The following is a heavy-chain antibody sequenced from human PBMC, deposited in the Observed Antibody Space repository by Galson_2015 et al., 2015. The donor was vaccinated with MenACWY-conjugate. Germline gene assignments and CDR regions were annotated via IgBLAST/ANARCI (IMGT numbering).Heavy chain of an antibody. CDR2: IYDSGTT. J-gene: IGHJ4*02. CDR3: AREFSY. D-gene: IGHD2/OR15-2a*01. Sequence: SETLSLTCTVSGGSASISGYYWTWIRQPPGKGLEWIGLIYDSGTTKYNPSLKGRVTISLDTSKNQVSLKLSSVTAADTAVYYCAREFSYWGQGTLVTVSS. V-gene: IGHV4-61*08. CDR1: GGSASISGYY.